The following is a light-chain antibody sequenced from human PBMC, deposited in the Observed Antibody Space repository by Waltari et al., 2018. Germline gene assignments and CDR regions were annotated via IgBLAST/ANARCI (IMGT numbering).Light chain of an antibody. V-gene: IGKV1-5*03. Sequence: DIEMTQSPSTLSASVGDRVTITCRASQSISSGLAWYQQKPGKAPKLLIYNASSLESGVPSRFSGSGSGTDFTLTISRLQPDDIATYYCQQYKSLPGTFGQGTKVEIK. CDR3: QQYKSLPGT. CDR1: QSISSG. CDR2: NAS. J-gene: IGKJ1*01.